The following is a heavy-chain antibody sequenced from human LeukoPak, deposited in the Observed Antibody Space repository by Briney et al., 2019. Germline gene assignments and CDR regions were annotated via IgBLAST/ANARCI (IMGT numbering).Heavy chain of an antibody. CDR3: ARDRYYYDSSGTRWFDP. Sequence: SVKVSCKASGGTFSSYAISWVRQAPGQGLEWMGGIIPIFGTANYAQKFQGRVTITADKSTSTAYMELSSLRSEDTAVYYCARDRYYYDSSGTRWFDPWGQGTLVTVSS. D-gene: IGHD3-22*01. V-gene: IGHV1-69*06. J-gene: IGHJ5*02. CDR2: IIPIFGTA. CDR1: GGTFSSYA.